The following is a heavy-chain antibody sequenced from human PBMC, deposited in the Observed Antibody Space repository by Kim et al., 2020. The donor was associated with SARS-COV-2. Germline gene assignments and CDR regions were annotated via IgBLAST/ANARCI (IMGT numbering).Heavy chain of an antibody. CDR1: GYTFTSYG. J-gene: IGHJ4*02. Sequence: ASVKVSCKASGYTFTSYGISWVRQAPGQGLEWMGWISAYNGNTNYAQKLQGRVTMTTDTSTSTAYMELRSLRSDDTAVYYCARDSEEVSSSWYTGYWGQGTLVTVSS. CDR2: ISAYNGNT. D-gene: IGHD6-13*01. CDR3: ARDSEEVSSSWYTGY. V-gene: IGHV1-18*01.